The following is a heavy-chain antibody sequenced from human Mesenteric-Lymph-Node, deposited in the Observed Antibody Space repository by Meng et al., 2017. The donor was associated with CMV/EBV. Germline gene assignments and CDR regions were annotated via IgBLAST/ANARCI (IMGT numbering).Heavy chain of an antibody. J-gene: IGHJ4*02. CDR3: ARALQLTSPNYYDSSGYYFDLDYFDY. V-gene: IGHV1-2*02. CDR2: INPNSGGT. D-gene: IGHD3-22*01. CDR1: GYTFTGYY. Sequence: GESLKISCKTSGYTFTGYYIHWVRQAPGQGPEWMGWINPNSGGTYYAHKSQGRVTMTRDTSISTAFMELTSLRSDDTAIYFCARALQLTSPNYYDSSGYYFDLDYFDYWGQGTLVTVSS.